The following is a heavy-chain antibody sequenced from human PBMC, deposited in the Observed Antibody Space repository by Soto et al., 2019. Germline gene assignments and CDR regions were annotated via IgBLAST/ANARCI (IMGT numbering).Heavy chain of an antibody. CDR1: GFTFSSYA. D-gene: IGHD2-21*02. CDR2: ISYDGSNK. V-gene: IGHV3-30-3*01. J-gene: IGHJ4*02. Sequence: QVQLVESGGGVVQPGRSLRLSCAASGFTFSSYAMHWVRQAPGKGLEWVAVISYDGSNKYYADSVKGRFTISRDNSMNTLYLQMNSLRAEDTAVYYCARDRAPAYCGGDCYRYFDYWGQGTLVTVSS. CDR3: ARDRAPAYCGGDCYRYFDY.